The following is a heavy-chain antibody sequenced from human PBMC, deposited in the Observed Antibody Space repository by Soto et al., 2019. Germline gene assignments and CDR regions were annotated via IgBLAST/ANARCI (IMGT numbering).Heavy chain of an antibody. Sequence: QVQLVQSGAEVKKPGSSVKVSCKASGGTFSSYAISWVRQAPGQGLEWMGGIIPIFGTANYAQKFQGRVTITADESTSTAYMELSSLRSEDTAVYYCNIRITMLVVAPAGGMDVWGQGTTVTVSS. D-gene: IGHD3-22*01. J-gene: IGHJ6*02. V-gene: IGHV1-69*01. CDR2: IIPIFGTA. CDR3: NIRITMLVVAPAGGMDV. CDR1: GGTFSSYA.